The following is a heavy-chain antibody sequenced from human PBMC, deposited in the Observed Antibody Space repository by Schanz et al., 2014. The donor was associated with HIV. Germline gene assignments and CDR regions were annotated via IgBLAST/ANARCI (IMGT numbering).Heavy chain of an antibody. V-gene: IGHV3-30*18. J-gene: IGHJ4*02. CDR3: AKGLRQWLVLGVSDY. CDR2: ISNDGSNK. CDR1: GFIFSNYG. D-gene: IGHD6-19*01. Sequence: VQLVESGGGVVQPGRSLRLSCAVSGFIFSNYGMHWVRQAPGKGLEWVAVISNDGSNKYYADSVKGRFTLARDNSKNTLYLQMNSLRAEDTAVYYCAKGLRQWLVLGVSDYWGQGTLVTVSS.